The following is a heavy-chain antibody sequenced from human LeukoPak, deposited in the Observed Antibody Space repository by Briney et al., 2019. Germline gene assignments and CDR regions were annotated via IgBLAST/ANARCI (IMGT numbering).Heavy chain of an antibody. Sequence: SETLSLTCTVSGGSISSYYWSWIRQPPGKGLEWIGYIYYSGSTNYNPSLKSRVTISVDTSKNQFSLKLTSVTAADTAVYYRTRHTGMYYFDYWGQGALVTVSS. CDR2: IYYSGST. CDR1: GGSISSYY. CDR3: TRHTGMYYFDY. V-gene: IGHV4-59*08. J-gene: IGHJ4*02.